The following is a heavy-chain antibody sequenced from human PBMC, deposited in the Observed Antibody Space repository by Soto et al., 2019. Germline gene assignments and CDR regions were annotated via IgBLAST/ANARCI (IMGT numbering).Heavy chain of an antibody. Sequence: QVQLVQSGAEVKKPGASVKVSCKASGYTFTHYYIHWVRQAPGQGLEWMGIINPNGGSTTYAQKFRAGFTMARDTSTSTVYMELSSLRSEDSAVYYCATSVNSAMAFDYWGQGTLVTVSS. D-gene: IGHD5-18*01. CDR2: INPNGGST. V-gene: IGHV1-46*01. J-gene: IGHJ4*02. CDR3: ATSVNSAMAFDY. CDR1: GYTFTHYY.